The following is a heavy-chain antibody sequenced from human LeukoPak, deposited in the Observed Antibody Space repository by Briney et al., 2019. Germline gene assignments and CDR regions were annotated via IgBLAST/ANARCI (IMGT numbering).Heavy chain of an antibody. CDR2: IYYSGST. Sequence: SETLSLTCTVSGGSISSSSYYWGWIRQPPGKGLEWIGSIYYSGSTYYNPSLKSRVTISVDTSKNQFSLKLSSVTAADTAVYYCARQSGYGDAFDIWGQGTMVTVSS. CDR1: GGSISSSSYY. CDR3: ARQSGYGDAFDI. J-gene: IGHJ3*02. V-gene: IGHV4-39*01. D-gene: IGHD5-12*01.